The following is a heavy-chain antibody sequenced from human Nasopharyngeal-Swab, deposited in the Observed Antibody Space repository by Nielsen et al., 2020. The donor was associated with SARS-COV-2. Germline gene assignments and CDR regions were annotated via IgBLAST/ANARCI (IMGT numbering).Heavy chain of an antibody. Sequence: VRQAPGQGLEWMGRSDPNSGGTNDAQKFQGRVTMTSDTSISTAYMDLSRLTSDDTDVYYCARGSGLDWTENWGQGTLVTVSS. J-gene: IGHJ4*02. CDR2: SDPNSGGT. CDR3: ARGSGLDWTEN. D-gene: IGHD1-26*01. V-gene: IGHV1-2*05.